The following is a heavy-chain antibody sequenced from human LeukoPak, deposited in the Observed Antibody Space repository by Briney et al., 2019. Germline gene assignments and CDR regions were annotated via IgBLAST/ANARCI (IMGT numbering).Heavy chain of an antibody. D-gene: IGHD3-16*02. J-gene: IGHJ4*02. CDR2: IYHSGST. CDR3: AGSHYDYVWGSYRPFDY. V-gene: IGHV4-30-2*01. CDR1: GGSISSGGYS. Sequence: SQTLSLTCAVSGGSISSGGYSWSWIRQPPGKGLEWIGSIYHSGSTYYNPSLKSRVTISLDRSKNHFSLNLSSVTAADTAVYYCAGSHYDYVWGSYRPFDYWGQGTLVTDSS.